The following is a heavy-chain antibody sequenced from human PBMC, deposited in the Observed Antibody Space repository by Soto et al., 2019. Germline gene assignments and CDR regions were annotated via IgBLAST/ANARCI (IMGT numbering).Heavy chain of an antibody. CDR2: ISHSATT. D-gene: IGHD3-16*02. CDR3: ARTDYDYVWGSYRFDY. CDR1: VGSISSGDYY. V-gene: IGHV4-30-4*01. J-gene: IGHJ4*02. Sequence: SETLSLTCTVSVGSISSGDYYWSRIRQPPGRDLEWSRYISHSATTYYNPSLKSRVTISADDTSKNHFSLKLTSVTAADTAVYYCARTDYDYVWGSYRFDYWGQGTLGTVSS.